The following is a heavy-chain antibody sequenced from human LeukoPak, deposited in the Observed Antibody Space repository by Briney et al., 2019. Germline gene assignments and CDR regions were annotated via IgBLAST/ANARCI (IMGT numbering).Heavy chain of an antibody. J-gene: IGHJ4*02. CDR2: ISSSSSTM. CDR1: GFTFNTYN. CDR3: ASLDPAMVAADY. V-gene: IGHV3-48*01. D-gene: IGHD5-18*01. Sequence: GGSLRLSCAASGFTFNTYNMNWVRQAPGKGLEWVSYISSSSSTMCYADSVKGRFIISRDNAKNSLYLQMNSLRAEDTAVYYCASLDPAMVAADYWGQGTLVTVSS.